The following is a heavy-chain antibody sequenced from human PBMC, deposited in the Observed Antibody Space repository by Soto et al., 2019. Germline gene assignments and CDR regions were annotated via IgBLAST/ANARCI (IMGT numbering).Heavy chain of an antibody. CDR2: IIPIFGTA. Sequence: QVQLVQSGAEAKKPGSSVKVSCKASGDTFSSYAISWVRQAPGQGLEWMGGIIPIFGTADYAQKFQGRVTITADDFTSTAYMELSSLRSEDTAVYYCARHLGGNHYYYGMDVWGQGTTVTVSS. J-gene: IGHJ6*02. V-gene: IGHV1-69*12. CDR1: GDTFSSYA. D-gene: IGHD3-16*01. CDR3: ARHLGGNHYYYGMDV.